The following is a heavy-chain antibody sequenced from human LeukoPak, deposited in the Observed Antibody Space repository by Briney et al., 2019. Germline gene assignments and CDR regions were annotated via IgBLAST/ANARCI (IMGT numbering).Heavy chain of an antibody. CDR1: RFTFSNYA. V-gene: IGHV3-30-3*01. D-gene: IGHD5-18*01. CDR2: ISNDGSNN. J-gene: IGHJ4*02. Sequence: GGSLRLSCAASRFTFSNYAMHWDRQAPGKGLEWVAVISNDGSNNYYADSVKGRFTISRDNSKNTLYLQMNSLRAEDTAVYYCASSSVDTAMVRRLDYWGQGTLVTVSS. CDR3: ASSSVDTAMVRRLDY.